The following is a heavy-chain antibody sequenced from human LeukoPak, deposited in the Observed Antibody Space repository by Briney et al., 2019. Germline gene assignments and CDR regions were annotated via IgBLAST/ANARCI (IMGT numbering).Heavy chain of an antibody. V-gene: IGHV3-53*01. J-gene: IGHJ6*02. CDR3: ARAAYYYGSGSYYGMDV. CDR1: GFTVSSNY. Sequence: GGSLRLSCAASGFTVSSNYMSWVRQAPGKGLEWVSVIFSGGSTYYADSVKGRFTISRDNSKNTLYLQMNSLRAEDTAVYYCARAAYYYGSGSYYGMDVWGQGTTVTVSS. CDR2: IFSGGST. D-gene: IGHD3-10*01.